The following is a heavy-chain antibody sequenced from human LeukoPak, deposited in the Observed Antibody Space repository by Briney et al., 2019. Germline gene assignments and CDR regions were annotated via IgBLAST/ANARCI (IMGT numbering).Heavy chain of an antibody. D-gene: IGHD3-10*02. CDR1: GYAFTGFY. CDR3: ARHRTLLERIVRGSSLAH. J-gene: IGHJ1*01. Sequence: ASGKLCCSASGYAFTGFYFDLVRDSPGQGLGWMRGSNPDNVATTYGKQFPGRVTMTRDTSTRTVYMEVSSMNSDDTAVYYCARHRTLLERIVRGSSLAHWSQRSLVTVSS. V-gene: IGHV1-2*02. CDR2: SNPDNVAT.